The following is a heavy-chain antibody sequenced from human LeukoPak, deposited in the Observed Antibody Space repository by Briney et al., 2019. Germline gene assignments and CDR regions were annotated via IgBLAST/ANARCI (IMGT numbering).Heavy chain of an antibody. J-gene: IGHJ4*02. V-gene: IGHV1-3*01. CDR2: INAGNGNT. Sequence: GASVNVSCKASGYTFTSYAMHWVRQAPGQRLEWMGWINAGNGNTKYSQKFQGRVTITRDTSASTAYMELSSLRSEDTAVYYCARVLKQLAAVDYWGQGTLVTVSS. CDR1: GYTFTSYA. CDR3: ARVLKQLAAVDY. D-gene: IGHD6-13*01.